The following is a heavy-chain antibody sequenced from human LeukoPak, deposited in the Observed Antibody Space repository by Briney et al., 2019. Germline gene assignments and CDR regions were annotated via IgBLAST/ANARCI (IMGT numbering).Heavy chain of an antibody. CDR3: ARVFSSIAAAVSPVYGMDV. D-gene: IGHD6-13*01. Sequence: ASVKVSCKASGYTLTSYGISWVRQAPGQGLEWMGWISAYNGNTNYAQKLQGRVTMTTDTSTSTAYMELRSLRSDDTAVYYCARVFSSIAAAVSPVYGMDVWGQGTTVTVSS. J-gene: IGHJ6*02. V-gene: IGHV1-18*01. CDR1: GYTLTSYG. CDR2: ISAYNGNT.